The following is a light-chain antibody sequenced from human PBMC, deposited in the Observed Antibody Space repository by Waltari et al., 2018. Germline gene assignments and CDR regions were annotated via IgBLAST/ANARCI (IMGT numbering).Light chain of an antibody. J-gene: IGLJ2*01. CDR3: ISYSSATPGNVV. Sequence: SALTQPASVSGSLGQSITFSCPGTSSDVGGYNYVAGYQQHPGKAPKLMIHDVSNRPSGVSILFSGSKSGNTASLTISGLQADDEADYYCISYSSATPGNVVIGGGTKLTVL. CDR1: SSDVGGYNY. V-gene: IGLV2-14*01. CDR2: DVS.